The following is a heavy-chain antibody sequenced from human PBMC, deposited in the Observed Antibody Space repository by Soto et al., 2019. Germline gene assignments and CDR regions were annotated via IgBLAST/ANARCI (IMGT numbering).Heavy chain of an antibody. CDR3: AVYGSGVSAAAY. CDR2: ISGSGGGT. V-gene: IGHV3-23*01. D-gene: IGHD4-17*01. Sequence: EVQLLESGGGLVQPGGSLRLSCAASGFTFSNYAMNWVRQAPGKGLEWVSGISGSGGGTFYADSVKGRFTISRDNAKKSLYLQMNSLRVEETAVYYCAVYGSGVSAAAYWGQGTLVTVSS. J-gene: IGHJ4*02. CDR1: GFTFSNYA.